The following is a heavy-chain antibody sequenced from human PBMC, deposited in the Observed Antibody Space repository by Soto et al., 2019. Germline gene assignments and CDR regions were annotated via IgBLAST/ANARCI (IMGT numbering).Heavy chain of an antibody. V-gene: IGHV4-39*01. D-gene: IGHD6-13*01. Sequence: SETLSLTCTVSGGSISSSSYYWGWIRQPPGKGLEWIGSIYYSGSTYYNPSLKSRVTISVDTSKNQFSLKLSSVTAADTAVYYCARLLKQQLVTLVIDYWGQGTLVTVSS. CDR3: ARLLKQQLVTLVIDY. J-gene: IGHJ4*02. CDR2: IYYSGST. CDR1: GGSISSSSYY.